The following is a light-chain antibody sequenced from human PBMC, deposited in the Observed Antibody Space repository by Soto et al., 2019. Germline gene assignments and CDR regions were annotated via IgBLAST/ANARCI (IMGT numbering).Light chain of an antibody. CDR2: KAS. CDR3: QHYNSYSEA. Sequence: IQMTKSPSTLSGSVGDRVTITCRASQTISSWLAWYQQKPGKAPKLLIYKASTLKSGVPSRFSGSGSGTEFTLTISSLQPDDFATYDCQHYNSYSEAFGQRTMVDI. V-gene: IGKV1-5*03. CDR1: QTISSW. J-gene: IGKJ1*01.